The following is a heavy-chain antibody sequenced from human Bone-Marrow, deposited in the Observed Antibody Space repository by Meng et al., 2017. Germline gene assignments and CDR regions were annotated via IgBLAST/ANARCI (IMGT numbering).Heavy chain of an antibody. CDR3: AREVSPYYYGSGSENWFDP. J-gene: IGHJ5*02. CDR2: IYYRGST. CDR1: GCSGSSGSYY. Sequence: QLQRQAPGPGLWRTSSTPSPTCTGSGCSGSSGSYYWSWIRQPPGKGLDWIGYIYYRGSTNYNPSLKSRVTISVDTSKNQFSLKLSSVTAADTAVYYCAREVSPYYYGSGSENWFDPWGQGTLVIVSS. D-gene: IGHD3-10*01. V-gene: IGHV4-61*01.